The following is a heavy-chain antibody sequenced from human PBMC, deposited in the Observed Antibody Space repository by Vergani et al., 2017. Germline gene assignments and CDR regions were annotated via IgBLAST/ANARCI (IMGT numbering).Heavy chain of an antibody. J-gene: IGHJ4*02. Sequence: QVQLQESGPGLVKPPGTLSLTCAVSGVSISSNNCWTWVRQPPGKGLEWIGEICHTEDTKYSPSLKSRVTVSVDESRNLFSLRLNSVTAADTAVDYCATIGYRRWGYYFDYWGQGILVTVSS. CDR3: ATIGYRRWGYYFDY. D-gene: IGHD2-2*02. V-gene: IGHV4-4*03. CDR2: ICHTEDT. CDR1: GVSISSNNC.